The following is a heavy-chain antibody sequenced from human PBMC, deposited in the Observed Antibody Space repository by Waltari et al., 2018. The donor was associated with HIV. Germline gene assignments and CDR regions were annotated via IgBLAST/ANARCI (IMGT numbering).Heavy chain of an antibody. CDR2: VKDGGAT. CDR3: AKYYDVFTGFYL. CDR1: GVAFYGKS. Sequence: QVQLHQWGAGLLKPSDTPSLSCCVSGVAFYGKSWSWVRHSPGKGLEWIGEVKDGGATHYNPSLKSRLSMSVDPSNNTFSLKIKSVTAADAAVYFCAKYYDVFTGFYLWGQGTPVIVSS. D-gene: IGHD3-9*01. V-gene: IGHV4-34*01. J-gene: IGHJ1*01.